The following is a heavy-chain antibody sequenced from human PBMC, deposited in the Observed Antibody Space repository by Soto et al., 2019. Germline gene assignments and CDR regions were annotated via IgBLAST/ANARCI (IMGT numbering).Heavy chain of an antibody. J-gene: IGHJ4*02. CDR1: GGSISSSY. D-gene: IGHD2-2*01. V-gene: IGHV4-59*08. Sequence: SETLSLTCTVSGGSISSSYWSWIRQPPGKGLEWIGYIYYSGNTYYNPSLKSRVTISLDKSNNQFSLSLSSVTAADPAVYYCARKSRNAYYFDYWGQGALVTVSS. CDR2: IYYSGNT. CDR3: ARKSRNAYYFDY.